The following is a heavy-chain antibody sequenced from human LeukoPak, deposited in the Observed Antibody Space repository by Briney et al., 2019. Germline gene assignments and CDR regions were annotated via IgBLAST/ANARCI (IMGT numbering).Heavy chain of an antibody. CDR2: INGDGSVT. D-gene: IGHD3-10*01. CDR3: ASSSAAYNWFDP. CDR1: GFTFSSYS. J-gene: IGHJ5*02. V-gene: IGHV3-74*03. Sequence: GGSLRLSCAASGFTFSSYSMNWVRQAPGKGPVWVSRINGDGSVTTYADSVKGRFTISRDNAKNTLYLQMNSLRAEDTAVYYCASSSAAYNWFDPWGQGTLVTVSS.